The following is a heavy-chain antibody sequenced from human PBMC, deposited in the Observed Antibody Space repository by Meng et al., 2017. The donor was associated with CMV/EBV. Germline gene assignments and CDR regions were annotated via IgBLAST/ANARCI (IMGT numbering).Heavy chain of an antibody. D-gene: IGHD4-17*01. V-gene: IGHV3-53*01. Sequence: GGSLRLSCAASGFTVSSNYMSWVRQAPGKGLEWVSVIYSGGSTYYADSVKGRFTISRDNSKNTLYLQMNSLRAEDTAVYYCAMGGDYGDYHDPFDYWGQGTLVTVSS. CDR1: GFTVSSNY. J-gene: IGHJ4*02. CDR3: AMGGDYGDYHDPFDY. CDR2: IYSGGST.